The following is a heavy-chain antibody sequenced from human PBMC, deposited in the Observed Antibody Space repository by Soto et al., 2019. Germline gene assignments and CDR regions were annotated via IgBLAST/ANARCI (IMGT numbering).Heavy chain of an antibody. D-gene: IGHD3-10*01. CDR3: ARGFDLQYGMDV. CDR1: GFTLSTYS. Sequence: EVQLVESGGGLIQRGGSLRPSCAASGFTLSTYSLNWVRQAPRKGLEWLSYISGSSNTIYYADSVKGRFTISRDNAKNSLYLQMNSLRDEDTAVYFCARGFDLQYGMDVWGQGTTVTVSS. V-gene: IGHV3-48*02. CDR2: ISGSSNTI. J-gene: IGHJ6*02.